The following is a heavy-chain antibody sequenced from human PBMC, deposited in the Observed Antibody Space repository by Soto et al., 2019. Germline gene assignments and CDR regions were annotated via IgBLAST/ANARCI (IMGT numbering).Heavy chain of an antibody. Sequence: EVQLVESGGGLVKPGGSLRLSCAASGCTFRSYSINWVRQAPGKGLEWVSFISSTSSYKYYADSVKGRFTISRDNARNTVLLQMKGWRGENTAVYPCAIGGQLVSEKKFESWGQGTLVTVSS. V-gene: IGHV3-21*06. D-gene: IGHD1-1*01. CDR3: AIGGQLVSEKKFES. J-gene: IGHJ4*02. CDR2: ISSTSSYK. CDR1: GCTFRSYS.